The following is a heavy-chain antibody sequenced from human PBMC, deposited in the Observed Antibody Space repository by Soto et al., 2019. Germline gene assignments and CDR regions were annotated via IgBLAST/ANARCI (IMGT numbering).Heavy chain of an antibody. CDR3: AYFVLVAAAGLSDV. V-gene: IGHV1-69*02. CDR1: GGTFSTYT. Sequence: ASVKVSCKASGGTFSTYTITWVRQAPGQGLEWMGRIIPIIGIINYAQKFQGRVTISADKFTGTAYMELTGLRSDDTAVYYCAYFVLVAAAGLSDVCGQGSTVIGSS. CDR2: IIPIIGII. J-gene: IGHJ6*02. D-gene: IGHD2-2*01.